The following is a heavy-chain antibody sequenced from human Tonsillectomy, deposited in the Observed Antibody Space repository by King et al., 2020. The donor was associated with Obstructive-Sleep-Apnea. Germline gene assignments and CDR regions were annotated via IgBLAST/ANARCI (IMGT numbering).Heavy chain of an antibody. CDR2: VYYTGST. Sequence: LPLQESGPGLVKPSETLSLTCTVSGGSVRSGSYYWSWIRQPPGKGLEWIGYVYYTGSTDYNPSLKSRVAISVDTSKNEFSLKVRSVTAADTAVYFCAREGGSSIWYFDLWGRGTGVTVSS. CDR3: AREGGSSIWYFDL. D-gene: IGHD2-15*01. CDR1: GGSVRSGSYY. J-gene: IGHJ2*01. V-gene: IGHV4-61*01.